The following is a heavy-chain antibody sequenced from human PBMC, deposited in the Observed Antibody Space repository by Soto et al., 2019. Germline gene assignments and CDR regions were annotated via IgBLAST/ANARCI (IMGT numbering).Heavy chain of an antibody. D-gene: IGHD3-10*01. CDR2: IYNSGST. J-gene: IGHJ4*02. V-gene: IGHV4-31*03. CDR3: ARAKGRSFFDY. CDR1: GGSISSGGYY. Sequence: QVQLQESGPGLVKPSQTLSLICTVSGGSISSGGYYWSWIRQRPGKGLEWIGYIYNSGSTYYSSSLKSRLNISGDTSKNQFSLKLSSVTAADSAVYYCARAKGRSFFDYWGQGPLVTVSS.